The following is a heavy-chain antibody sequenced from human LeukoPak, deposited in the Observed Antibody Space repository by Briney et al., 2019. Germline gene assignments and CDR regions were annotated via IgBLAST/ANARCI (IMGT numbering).Heavy chain of an antibody. J-gene: IGHJ6*03. Sequence: GGSLRLSCAASGFTFSSYGMHWVRQAPGKGLEWVAFIRNDGSNKYYADSVKGRFTISRDNSKNTLYLQMNSLRAEDTAVYYCAKDGTAEDIVVVPAATSHYYYYMDVWGKGTTVTVSS. CDR3: AKDGTAEDIVVVPAATSHYYYYMDV. CDR1: GFTFSSYG. CDR2: IRNDGSNK. V-gene: IGHV3-30*02. D-gene: IGHD2-2*01.